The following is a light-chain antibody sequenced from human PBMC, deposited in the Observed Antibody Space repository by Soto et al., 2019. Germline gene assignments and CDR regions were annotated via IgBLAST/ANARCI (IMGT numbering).Light chain of an antibody. CDR2: KAS. Sequence: IHMSHSPSTLSASVLDRVTITCLASQSISSWLAWYQQKPGKAPKLLIYKASSLESGVPSRFSGSGSGTEFTLTISSLQPDDFATYYCQQYNSYSRTFGQGTKV. J-gene: IGKJ1*01. V-gene: IGKV1-5*03. CDR1: QSISSW. CDR3: QQYNSYSRT.